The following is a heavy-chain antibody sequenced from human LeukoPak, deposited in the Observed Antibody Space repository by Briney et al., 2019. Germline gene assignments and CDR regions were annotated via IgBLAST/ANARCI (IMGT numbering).Heavy chain of an antibody. Sequence: RASVKVSCKVSGYTLTELSMHWVRQAPGKGLEWMGGFDPEDGETIYAQKFQGRVTMTEDTSTDTAYMELSSLRSEDTAVYYCATVRSYYYYMDVWGKGTTVTVSS. CDR3: ATVRSYYYYMDV. CDR2: FDPEDGET. J-gene: IGHJ6*03. V-gene: IGHV1-24*01. CDR1: GYTLTELS.